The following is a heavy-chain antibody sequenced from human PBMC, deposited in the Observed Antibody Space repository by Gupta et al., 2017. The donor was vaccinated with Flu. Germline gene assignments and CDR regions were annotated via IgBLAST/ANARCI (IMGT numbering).Heavy chain of an antibody. CDR2: IKSKTDGETT. J-gene: IGHJ4*02. D-gene: IGHD3-16*01. V-gene: IGHV3-15*01. CDR1: FSVRIGW. Sequence: FSVRIGWMNWARQGPGRGLEWVGRIKSKTDGETTDYGAPVKGRFIISRDDSENTLYLQMNSLKTEDTAVYYCTTDYELTRWGQGTLVTVSS. CDR3: TTDYELTR.